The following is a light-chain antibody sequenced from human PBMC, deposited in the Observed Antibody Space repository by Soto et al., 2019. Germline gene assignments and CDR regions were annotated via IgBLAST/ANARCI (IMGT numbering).Light chain of an antibody. V-gene: IGKV1-5*03. Sequence: DIHRTQTPSTPFGYLGARVTIPCRASQTISSWLAWYQQKPGKAPKLLIYRASTSKSGVPSRFSGSGSGTDFTLTISSLQPDDFATYYCQHYNSYSEAFGQGTKVDNK. J-gene: IGKJ1*01. CDR1: QTISSW. CDR3: QHYNSYSEA. CDR2: RAS.